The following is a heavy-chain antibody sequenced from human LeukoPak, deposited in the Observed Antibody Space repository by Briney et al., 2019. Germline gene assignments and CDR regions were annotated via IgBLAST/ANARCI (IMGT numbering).Heavy chain of an antibody. Sequence: GGSLRLSCAASGFTFSSYEMNWVRQAPGKGLEWVSYISSSGSTIYYADSVKGRFTISRDNAKNSLYPQMNSLRAEDTAVYYCARDPWGGEGGYSYGADYWGQGTLVTVSS. CDR2: ISSSGSTI. D-gene: IGHD5-18*01. J-gene: IGHJ4*02. CDR3: ARDPWGGEGGYSYGADY. V-gene: IGHV3-48*03. CDR1: GFTFSSYE.